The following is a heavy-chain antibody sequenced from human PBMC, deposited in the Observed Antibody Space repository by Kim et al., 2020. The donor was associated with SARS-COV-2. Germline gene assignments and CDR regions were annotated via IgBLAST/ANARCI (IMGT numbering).Heavy chain of an antibody. Sequence: GGSLRLSCTASGFTFSDYYMSWIRQAPGKGLEWVSYISSSSDYTKYADSVRGRFTISRDNAKNSLYLQMDNPERRGDDCLYCVRGGYTNWFDPWGQGTLVTVSS. V-gene: IGHV3-11*06. D-gene: IGHD5-18*01. CDR1: GFTFSDYY. CDR3: VRGGYTNWFDP. CDR2: ISSSSDYT. J-gene: IGHJ5*02.